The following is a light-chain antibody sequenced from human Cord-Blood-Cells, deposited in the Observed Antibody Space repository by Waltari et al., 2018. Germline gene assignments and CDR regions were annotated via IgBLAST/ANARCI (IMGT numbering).Light chain of an antibody. CDR3: CSYAGSVV. J-gene: IGLJ2*01. CDR1: SSAAGSYNL. V-gene: IGLV2-23*01. Sequence: QSALTQPASVSGSPGQSITISCTGTSSAAGSYNLVSCDQQHTGKAPKLRIYEGSKRPSGVSNRFSGSKSGNTASLTISGLQAEDEADYYCCSYAGSVVFGGGTKLTVL. CDR2: EGS.